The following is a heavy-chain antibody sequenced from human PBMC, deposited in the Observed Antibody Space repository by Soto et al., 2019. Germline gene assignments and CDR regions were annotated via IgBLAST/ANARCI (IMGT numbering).Heavy chain of an antibody. V-gene: IGHV1-18*04. CDR2: ISAYNGNT. D-gene: IGHD5-12*01. CDR3: ASSVIVATILSFDY. J-gene: IGHJ4*02. CDR1: GYTFTSYG. Sequence: GASVKVSCKASGYTFTSYGISWVRQAPGQGLEWMGWISAYNGNTNYAQKLQGRVTMTTDTSTSTAYMELRSLRSDDTAVYYCASSVIVATILSFDYWAREPWSPSPQ.